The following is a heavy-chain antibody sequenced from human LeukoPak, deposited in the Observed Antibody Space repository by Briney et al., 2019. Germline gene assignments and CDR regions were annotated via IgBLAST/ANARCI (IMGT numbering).Heavy chain of an antibody. CDR3: ATFRWGVGFEY. CDR2: IHHSGST. V-gene: IGHV4-34*01. J-gene: IGHJ4*02. Sequence: PSETLSLTCAGYGGSFSGSFSDYYWTCLRQTPGKGLEWIGEIHHSGSTNYNPSLKSRVTISVDTSKNQFSLKLNSLTAADTAVYYCATFRWGVGFEYWGQGTLATVSS. D-gene: IGHD3-16*01. CDR1: GGSFSGSFSDYY.